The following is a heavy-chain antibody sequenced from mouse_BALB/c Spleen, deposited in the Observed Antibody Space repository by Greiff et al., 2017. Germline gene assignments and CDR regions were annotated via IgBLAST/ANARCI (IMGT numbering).Heavy chain of an antibody. Sequence: VQLKESGPSLVKPSQTLSLTCSVTGDSITSGYWNWIRKFPGNKLEYMGYISYSGSTYYNPSLKSRISITRDTSKNQYYLQLNSVTTEDTATYYCARCPYGNYAWFAYWGQGTLVTVSA. J-gene: IGHJ3*01. CDR3: ARCPYGNYAWFAY. V-gene: IGHV3-8*02. CDR1: GDSITSGY. CDR2: ISYSGST. D-gene: IGHD2-1*01.